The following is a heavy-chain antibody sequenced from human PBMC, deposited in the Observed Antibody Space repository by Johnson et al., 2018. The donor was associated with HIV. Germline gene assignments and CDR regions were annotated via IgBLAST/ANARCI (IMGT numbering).Heavy chain of an antibody. V-gene: IGHV3-7*02. D-gene: IGHD4-23*01. CDR3: ARGLRRTTVGNDAFDI. CDR2: IKQDESEK. J-gene: IGHJ3*02. Sequence: EVLLLESGGGLVQPGGSLRLSCAASGFTFSDYWMSWVRQAPGKGLEWVANIKQDESEKYYVDSVKGRFSISRDNAKNSLYLQMNSLRVEDTVVYRCARGLRRTTVGNDAFDIWGQGTMVTVSS. CDR1: GFTFSDYW.